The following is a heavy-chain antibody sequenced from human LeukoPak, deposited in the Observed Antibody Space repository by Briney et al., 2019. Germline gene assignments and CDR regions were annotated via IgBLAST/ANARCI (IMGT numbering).Heavy chain of an antibody. Sequence: GASVKVSCKASGYTFTGYYMHWVRQARGQGLEWMGWINPNSGGTNYAQKFQGRVTMTRDTSISTAYMELSRLRSDDTAVYYCARGGYGSGSSPPSYGMDVWGQGTTVTVSS. CDR1: GYTFTGYY. V-gene: IGHV1-2*02. J-gene: IGHJ6*02. D-gene: IGHD3-10*01. CDR2: INPNSGGT. CDR3: ARGGYGSGSSPPSYGMDV.